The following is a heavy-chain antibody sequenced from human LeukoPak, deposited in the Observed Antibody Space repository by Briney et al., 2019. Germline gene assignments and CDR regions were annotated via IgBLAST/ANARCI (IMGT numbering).Heavy chain of an antibody. CDR1: GGSISSGGYY. D-gene: IGHD3-22*01. CDR3: ARGEGFDDSSGNLLDY. V-gene: IGHV4-31*03. J-gene: IGHJ4*02. Sequence: PSETLSLTCTVSGGSISSGGYYWSWLRQHPGKGLEWIGYIYYSGSTYYNPSLKSRVTISVDTSKNQFSLKLSSVTAADTAVYYCARGEGFDDSSGNLLDYWGQGTLVTVSS. CDR2: IYYSGST.